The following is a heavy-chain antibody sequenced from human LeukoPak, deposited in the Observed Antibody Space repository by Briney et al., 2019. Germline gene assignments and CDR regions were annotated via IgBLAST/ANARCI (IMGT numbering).Heavy chain of an antibody. CDR3: ATVDYGSGHSWFDP. CDR1: GYTFTSYA. Sequence: ASVKVSCKASGYTFTSYAMHWVRQAPGQRLEWMGWINAGNGNTKYSQEFQGRVTITRDTSASTAYMELSSLRSEDMAVYYCATVDYGSGHSWFDPWGQGTLVTVSS. V-gene: IGHV1-3*03. D-gene: IGHD3-10*01. CDR2: INAGNGNT. J-gene: IGHJ5*02.